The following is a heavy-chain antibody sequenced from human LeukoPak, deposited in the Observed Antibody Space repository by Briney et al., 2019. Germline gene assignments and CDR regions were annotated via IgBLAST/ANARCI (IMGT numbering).Heavy chain of an antibody. J-gene: IGHJ6*02. Sequence: PSETLSLTCTVSGGSISSSSYYWGWIRQPPGKGLEWIGRIYYSGSTYYNPSLKSRVTISVDTSKNQFSLKLSSVTAADTAVYYCARDERGYSYYYYGMDVWGQGTTVTVSS. CDR2: IYYSGST. D-gene: IGHD5-18*01. CDR1: GGSISSSSYY. V-gene: IGHV4-39*07. CDR3: ARDERGYSYYYYGMDV.